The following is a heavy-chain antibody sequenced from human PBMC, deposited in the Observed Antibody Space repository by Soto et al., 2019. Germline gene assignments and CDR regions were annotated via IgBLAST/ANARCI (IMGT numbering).Heavy chain of an antibody. J-gene: IGHJ6*03. CDR3: ARGYSSYVRGDYYYMDV. CDR2: ISSSSSYI. D-gene: IGHD4-4*01. V-gene: IGHV3-21*01. Sequence: PGGSLRLSCASSGFTFSSSIMNWVRQAPGKGLEWVSSISSSSSYIYYADSVKGRITISRDNAKNSLYLQMNSLRAEDTAVYYCARGYSSYVRGDYYYMDVWGKGTTVTVSS. CDR1: GFTFSSSI.